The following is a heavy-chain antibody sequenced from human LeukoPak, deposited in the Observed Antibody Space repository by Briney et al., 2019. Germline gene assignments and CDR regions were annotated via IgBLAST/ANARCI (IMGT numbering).Heavy chain of an antibody. CDR1: GGSISSGSYY. CDR2: IYTSGST. Sequence: SQTLSLTCAVSGGSISSGSYYWSWIRQPAGTGLEWIGRIYTSGSTNSNPSLKSRVTISVDTPKNQFSLKLSSVTAADTAVYYCARDTAMVSLDYWGQGTLVTVSS. CDR3: ARDTAMVSLDY. D-gene: IGHD5-18*01. V-gene: IGHV4-61*02. J-gene: IGHJ4*02.